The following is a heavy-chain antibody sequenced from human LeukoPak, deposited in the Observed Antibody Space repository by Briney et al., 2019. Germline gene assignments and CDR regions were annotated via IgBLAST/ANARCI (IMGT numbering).Heavy chain of an antibody. J-gene: IGHJ6*03. V-gene: IGHV4-39*01. CDR1: GGSISSSSYY. Sequence: PSETLSLTCTVSGGSISSSSYYWGWIRQPPGKGLEWIGSIYYSGSTYYNPSLKSRVTISVGTSKNQFSLKLSSVTAADTAVYYCWSSDYFYMDVWGKGTTVTVSS. CDR2: IYYSGST. D-gene: IGHD1-26*01. CDR3: WSSDYFYMDV.